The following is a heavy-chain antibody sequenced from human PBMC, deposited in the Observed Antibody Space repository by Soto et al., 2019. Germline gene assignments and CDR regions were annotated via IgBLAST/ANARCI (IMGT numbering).Heavy chain of an antibody. V-gene: IGHV1-3*01. J-gene: IGHJ4*02. CDR2: INAGNGNT. D-gene: IGHD1-26*01. CDR1: GYTFTSYA. Sequence: ASVKVSCKASGYTFTSYAMHWVRQAPGQRLEWMGWINAGNGNTKYSQNFQGRVTITRDTFTSTVYLELSSLRSEDTAVYYCARGVTSGSFPPFDLWGQGTLVTVSS. CDR3: ARGVTSGSFPPFDL.